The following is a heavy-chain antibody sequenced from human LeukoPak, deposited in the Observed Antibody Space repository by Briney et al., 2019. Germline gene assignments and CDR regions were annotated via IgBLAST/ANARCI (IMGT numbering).Heavy chain of an antibody. D-gene: IGHD3-10*01. Sequence: SETLSLTCTVSGCSISSSSYYWGWIRQPPGKGLEWIGSLFYSGSTYYNPSLKSRVTLSVDTSKNQFSLNLSSVTAADTAVYYCALLWFGESNWFDPWGQGTLVTVSS. V-gene: IGHV4-39*01. J-gene: IGHJ5*02. CDR3: ALLWFGESNWFDP. CDR1: GCSISSSSYY. CDR2: LFYSGST.